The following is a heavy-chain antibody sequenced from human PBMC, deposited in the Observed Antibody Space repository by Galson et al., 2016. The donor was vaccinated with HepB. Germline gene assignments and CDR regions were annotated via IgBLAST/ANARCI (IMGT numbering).Heavy chain of an antibody. CDR2: ISKDGDFK. J-gene: IGHJ4*02. Sequence: SLRLSCAASGFTFSNYAMHWVRQAPGKGLEWVAVISKDGDFKLYADSMKGRFTISRDNSKNTLYVEVNRLRAEDTAVYYCARAHKDGNYFDYWGQGTLVTVSS. CDR3: ARAHKDGNYFDY. CDR1: GFTFSNYA. D-gene: IGHD2-21*01. V-gene: IGHV3-30-3*01.